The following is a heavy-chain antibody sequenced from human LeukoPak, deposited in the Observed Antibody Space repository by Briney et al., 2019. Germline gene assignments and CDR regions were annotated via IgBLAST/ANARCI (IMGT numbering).Heavy chain of an antibody. D-gene: IGHD5-18*01. CDR2: IHSSGST. CDR3: ARDGLYSNGYSYFDF. Sequence: PSKTLSLTCTVSGVSISTYHWSWIRQPAGKGLEWIGRIHSSGSTNYDPSLKSRVTMSIDTSKNQFSLKVTSVTAADTAVYYCARDGLYSNGYSYFDFWGQGTLVTVSS. J-gene: IGHJ4*02. CDR1: GVSISTYH. V-gene: IGHV4-4*07.